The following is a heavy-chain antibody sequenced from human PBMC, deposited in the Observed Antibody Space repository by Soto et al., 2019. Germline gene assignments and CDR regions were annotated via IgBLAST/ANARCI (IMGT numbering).Heavy chain of an antibody. CDR3: ARGPSGDKVDY. V-gene: IGHV4-30-4*01. CDR1: GGSLISNYYC. D-gene: IGHD7-27*01. Sequence: TLRLTCTVSGGSLISNYYCWGLIRQPPDRALEWIGHIYDGGTTYSNPSLKSRITISVDTSKTQFSLKMNSVSAADTVVYYCARGPSGDKVDYWGQGILVTVSS. CDR2: IYDGGTT. J-gene: IGHJ4*02.